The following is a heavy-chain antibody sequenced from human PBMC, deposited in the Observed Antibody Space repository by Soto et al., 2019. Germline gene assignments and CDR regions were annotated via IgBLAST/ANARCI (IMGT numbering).Heavy chain of an antibody. J-gene: IGHJ6*02. CDR3: ARVHDFWSGYYTDYYYGMDV. D-gene: IGHD3-3*01. V-gene: IGHV1-69*06. CDR1: GGTFSSYA. Sequence: QVQLVQSGAEVKKPGSSVKVSCKASGGTFSSYAISWVRQAPGQGLEWMGGIIPIFGTANYAQKFQGRVTITADKSTSTAYMELSSLRSEDTAVYYCARVHDFWSGYYTDYYYGMDVWGQGTTVTVSS. CDR2: IIPIFGTA.